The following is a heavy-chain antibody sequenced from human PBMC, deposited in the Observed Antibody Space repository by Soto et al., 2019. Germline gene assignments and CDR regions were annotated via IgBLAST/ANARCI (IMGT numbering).Heavy chain of an antibody. D-gene: IGHD3-9*01. CDR1: GGTFTVYF. CDR3: ARGGKNVLRYFDWLFTPNWFDP. CDR2: INPNSGGT. Sequence: ASVKVSCKASGGTFTVYFMHWGRQAPGQGLEWMGWINPNSGGTNYAQKFQGWVTMTRDTSISTAYMELSRLRSDDTAVYYCARGGKNVLRYFDWLFTPNWFDPWGQGTLVTVSS. J-gene: IGHJ5*02. V-gene: IGHV1-2*04.